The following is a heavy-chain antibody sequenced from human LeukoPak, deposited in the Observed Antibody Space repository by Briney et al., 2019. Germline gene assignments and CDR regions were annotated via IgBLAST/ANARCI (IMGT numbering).Heavy chain of an antibody. CDR2: IYTSGST. Sequence: PSETLSLTCTVSGGSLSSYYRSWIRQPAGKGLEWIGRIYTSGSTNYNASLKSRVSMSVDTSKNQFSLKLSSVTAADTAVFYCARENSGSYREFDYWGQGTLVTVSS. V-gene: IGHV4-4*07. CDR3: ARENSGSYREFDY. CDR1: GGSLSSYY. J-gene: IGHJ4*02. D-gene: IGHD1-26*01.